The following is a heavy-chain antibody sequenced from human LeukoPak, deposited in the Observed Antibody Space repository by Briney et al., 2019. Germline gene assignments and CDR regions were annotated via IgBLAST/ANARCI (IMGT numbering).Heavy chain of an antibody. J-gene: IGHJ5*01. CDR2: MNANSGKI. Sequence: GASVKVSCKASGYTFTSYDINWVRQATGQGPEWMGWMNANSGKIGYAQKFQGRVTITWDTSISTAYMELSSLRSEDTAVYYCTRYQRGSYRFDSWGQGTLVVVSS. CDR3: TRYQRGSYRFDS. V-gene: IGHV1-8*03. D-gene: IGHD1-26*01. CDR1: GYTFTSYD.